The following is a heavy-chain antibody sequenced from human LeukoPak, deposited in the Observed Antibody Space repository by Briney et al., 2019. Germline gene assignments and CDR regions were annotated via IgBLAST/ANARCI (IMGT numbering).Heavy chain of an antibody. V-gene: IGHV3-21*01. CDR2: ITSTSSYI. Sequence: GGSLRLSCTASAFTFSTYSMNWVRQAPGKGLEWVSSITSTSSYIYYADSVKGRFTISRDNAKNSLYLQMNSLRAEDTAVYYCARADKNGDYTIDYWGQGTLVTVSS. CDR1: AFTFSTYS. D-gene: IGHD4-17*01. CDR3: ARADKNGDYTIDY. J-gene: IGHJ4*02.